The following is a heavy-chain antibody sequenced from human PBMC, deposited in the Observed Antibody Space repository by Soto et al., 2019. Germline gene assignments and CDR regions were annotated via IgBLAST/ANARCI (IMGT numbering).Heavy chain of an antibody. J-gene: IGHJ6*02. V-gene: IGHV3-30-3*01. CDR1: GFTFSSYA. CDR2: ISYDGSNK. CDR3: AKGNLYYYGMDV. D-gene: IGHD1-1*01. Sequence: QVQLVESGGGVVQPGRSLRLSCAASGFTFSSYAMHWVRQAPGKGLEWVGVISYDGSNKYYADSVKGRFTISRDNSKNTLYLQMNSLRAEDTAVYYCAKGNLYYYGMDVWGQGTTVTVSS.